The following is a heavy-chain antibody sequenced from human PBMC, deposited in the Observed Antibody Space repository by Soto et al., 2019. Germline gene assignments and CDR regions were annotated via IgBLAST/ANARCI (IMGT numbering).Heavy chain of an antibody. V-gene: IGHV3-48*04. J-gene: IGHJ4*02. CDR1: GFTFSSNS. CDR3: ARDRRGIAAAGSHFDY. D-gene: IGHD6-13*01. Sequence: GSLRLSCAASGFTFSSNSMTWVRQAPGKGLEWVSYISTSSSTIYYADSVKGRFTISRDNAKNSLYLQMNSLRAEDTAVYYCARDRRGIAAAGSHFDYWGQGALVTVSS. CDR2: ISTSSSTI.